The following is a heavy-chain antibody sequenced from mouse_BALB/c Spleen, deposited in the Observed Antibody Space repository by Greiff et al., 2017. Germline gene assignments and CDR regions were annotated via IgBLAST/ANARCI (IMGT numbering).Heavy chain of an antibody. CDR3: ANYPYYAMDY. J-gene: IGHJ4*01. D-gene: IGHD1-1*01. CDR1: GYTFTSYW. V-gene: IGHV1S81*02. Sequence: VQLQQPGAELVKPGASVKLSCKASGYTFTSYWMHWVKQRPGQGLEWIGEFNPSNGRTNYNEKFKSKATLTVDKSPSTAYMQLSSLTSEDAAVYYCANYPYYAMDYWGQGTSVTVSS. CDR2: FNPSNGRT.